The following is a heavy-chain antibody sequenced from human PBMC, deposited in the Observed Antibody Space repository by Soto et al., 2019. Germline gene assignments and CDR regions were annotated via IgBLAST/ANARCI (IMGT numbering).Heavy chain of an antibody. CDR3: ARHPHRYCSSTSCYNWYFDL. Sequence: QLQLQESGPGLVKPSETLSLTCTVSGGSISSSSYYWGWIRQPPGKGLEWIGSIYYSGSTYYNPSLKSRVTISVDTSKNQFSLKLSSVTAADTAVYYCARHPHRYCSSTSCYNWYFDLWGRGTLVTVSS. D-gene: IGHD2-2*01. J-gene: IGHJ2*01. CDR1: GGSISSSSYY. V-gene: IGHV4-39*01. CDR2: IYYSGST.